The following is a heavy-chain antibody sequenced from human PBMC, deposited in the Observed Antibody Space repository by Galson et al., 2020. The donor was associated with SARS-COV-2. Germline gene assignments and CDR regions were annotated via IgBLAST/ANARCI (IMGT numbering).Heavy chain of an antibody. CDR3: ARASGDYESSGYNWFDP. J-gene: IGHJ5*02. CDR2: VSYDGNNQ. D-gene: IGHD3-22*01. Sequence: GESLKLSCAASGFTFSNHGMHWVRRAPGKGLEWVAVVSYDGNNQYYGDSVMSRFTISRDNSKSTLYLQMNSLRAEDTAVYYCARASGDYESSGYNWFDPWGQGTLVTVSS. CDR1: GFTFSNHG. V-gene: IGHV3-33*05.